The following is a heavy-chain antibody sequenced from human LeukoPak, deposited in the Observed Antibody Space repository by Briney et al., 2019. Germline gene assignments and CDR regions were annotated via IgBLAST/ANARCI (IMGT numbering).Heavy chain of an antibody. D-gene: IGHD4-17*01. CDR2: ITGSGAGT. CDR3: TRDPNGDYVGAFDF. Sequence: GGSLRLSCAASTFAFSRYAMTWVRQAPGKGLEWVSSITGSGAGTSYADSVKGRFTVSRDNSKNTLYLQMNSLRVEDTAVYYCTRDPNGDYVGAFDFWDQGTLVIVSS. J-gene: IGHJ3*01. V-gene: IGHV3-23*01. CDR1: TFAFSRYA.